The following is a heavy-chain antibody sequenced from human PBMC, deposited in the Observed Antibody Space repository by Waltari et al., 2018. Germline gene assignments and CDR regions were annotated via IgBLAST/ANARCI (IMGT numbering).Heavy chain of an antibody. CDR3: ARTFNYYFNMDV. Sequence: VQLVESGGGVVQPGRSLRLSCAASGFTFSTYNMNWVRQAPGKGLEWVSYISDSGTTISYADSVKGRFTVSRDNAKNSLYLQMNSLRAEDTAVYYCARTFNYYFNMDVWGKGTTVTVSS. CDR2: ISDSGTTI. CDR1: GFTFSTYN. J-gene: IGHJ6*03. V-gene: IGHV3-48*04.